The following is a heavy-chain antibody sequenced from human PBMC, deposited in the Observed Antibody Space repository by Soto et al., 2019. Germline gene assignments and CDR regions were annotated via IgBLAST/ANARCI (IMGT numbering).Heavy chain of an antibody. CDR3: ARDPGFGFDDGYAFAMDV. CDR1: GYTFSNYG. J-gene: IGHJ6*02. D-gene: IGHD5-12*01. Sequence: VSVKVSCKASGYTFSNYGISWVRQGPGQGLEWMGWISGYNGNTHYEEKVQDRIKMTTDTSTSTTYLELRSLRSDDTAVYFCARDPGFGFDDGYAFAMDVWGQGTTVTVSS. V-gene: IGHV1-18*01. CDR2: ISGYNGNT.